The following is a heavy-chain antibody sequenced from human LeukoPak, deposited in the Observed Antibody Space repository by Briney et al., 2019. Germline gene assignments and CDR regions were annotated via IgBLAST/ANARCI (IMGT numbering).Heavy chain of an antibody. CDR1: GGSISSYY. J-gene: IGHJ4*02. CDR2: IYYSGST. V-gene: IGHV4-59*08. CDR3: ARGGRGIGFDY. Sequence: SETLSLTCTVSGGSISSYYWSWIRQPPGKGLEWIGYIYYSGSTNYNPSLKSRVTISVDTSKNQFSLKLSSVTAADTAVYYCARGGRGIGFDYWGQGTLVTVSS. D-gene: IGHD5-24*01.